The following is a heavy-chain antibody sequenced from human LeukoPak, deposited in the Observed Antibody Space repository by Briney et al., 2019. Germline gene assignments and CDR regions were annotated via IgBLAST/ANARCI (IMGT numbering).Heavy chain of an antibody. Sequence: SETLSLTCAVSGGSISSTNWWSWVRQPPGKGLEWIGEIYHSGSTNHNPSLKSRVTISVDKSKNHFSLKLSSVTAADTAVYYCARTAKYSSGWHAYYYYMDVWGKGTTVTVSS. D-gene: IGHD6-19*01. J-gene: IGHJ6*03. CDR3: ARTAKYSSGWHAYYYYMDV. CDR2: IYHSGST. CDR1: GGSISSTNW. V-gene: IGHV4-4*02.